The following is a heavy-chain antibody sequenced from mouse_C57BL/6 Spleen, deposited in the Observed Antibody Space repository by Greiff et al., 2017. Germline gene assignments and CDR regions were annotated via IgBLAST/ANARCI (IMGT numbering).Heavy chain of an antibody. CDR2: ISSGSSTN. CDR3: ARGYEYDVVYFDV. D-gene: IGHD2-4*01. Sequence: EVQVVESGGGLVKPGGSLKLSCAASGFTFSDYGMHWVRQAPEKGLAWVAYISSGSSTNYYADTVKGRFTISRDNDKNTLLLQMTSLRSEDTAMYYGARGYEYDVVYFDVWGTGTTVTVSS. V-gene: IGHV5-17*01. CDR1: GFTFSDYG. J-gene: IGHJ1*03.